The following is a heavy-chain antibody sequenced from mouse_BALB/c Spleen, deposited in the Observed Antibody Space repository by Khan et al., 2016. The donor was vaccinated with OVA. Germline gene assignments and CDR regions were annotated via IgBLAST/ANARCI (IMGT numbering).Heavy chain of an antibody. CDR3: ERKNGSGVDY. D-gene: IGHD1-1*01. CDR1: GYSFTGYF. CDR2: INPHFGEA. V-gene: IGHV1-20*02. J-gene: IGHJ2*01. Sequence: VQLKESGPELVKPGASVKISCTASGYSFTGYFMNWVMQSHGKSLEWIGRINPHFGEAFYNQKFKGKATLTVDESSSTAHMELRRLASEDSAVYYCERKNGSGVDYWGQGTTLTVSS.